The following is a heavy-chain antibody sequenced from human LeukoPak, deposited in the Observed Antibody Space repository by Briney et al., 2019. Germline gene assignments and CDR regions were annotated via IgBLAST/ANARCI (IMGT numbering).Heavy chain of an antibody. D-gene: IGHD4-11*01. CDR1: GFTFSNYA. CDR3: ARGNSYYYFDY. Sequence: GGSLRLSCAASGFTFSNYAMTWVRQAPGKGLEWVSSLTSSGDDTYYSDSVKGRFTISRDNSRNTLYLHMNSLRAEDTAVYYCARGNSYYYFDYWGQGILVTVSS. J-gene: IGHJ4*02. V-gene: IGHV3-23*01. CDR2: LTSSGDDT.